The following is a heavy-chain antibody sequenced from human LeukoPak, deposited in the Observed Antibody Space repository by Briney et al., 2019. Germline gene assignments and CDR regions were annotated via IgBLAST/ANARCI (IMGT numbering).Heavy chain of an antibody. Sequence: GESLKISCKGSGYSFTSYWIGWVRQLPGKGLEWMGIIYPGDSDTRYSPSFQGQVTISADKSISTAYLQWSSLKASDTAMYYCARGTNQLLSGGYFDYWGQGTLVTVSS. CDR1: GYSFTSYW. J-gene: IGHJ4*02. V-gene: IGHV5-51*01. CDR3: ARGTNQLLSGGYFDY. D-gene: IGHD2-2*01. CDR2: IYPGDSDT.